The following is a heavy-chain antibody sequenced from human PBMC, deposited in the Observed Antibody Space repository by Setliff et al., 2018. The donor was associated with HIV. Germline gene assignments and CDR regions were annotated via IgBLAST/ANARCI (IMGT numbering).Heavy chain of an antibody. CDR3: ARLHLRVPPSIFDY. CDR1: GVPLSDYY. J-gene: IGHJ4*02. V-gene: IGHV4-34*01. D-gene: IGHD2-2*01. Sequence: PSETLSLTCTLNGVPLSDYYWSWVRQSPLKGLEWIGEISHTGNINYNTALSNRVTVSVDTSKNQFSLKLTSVTAANTAVYFCARLHLRVPPSIFDYWSPGTMVTVSS. CDR2: ISHTGNI.